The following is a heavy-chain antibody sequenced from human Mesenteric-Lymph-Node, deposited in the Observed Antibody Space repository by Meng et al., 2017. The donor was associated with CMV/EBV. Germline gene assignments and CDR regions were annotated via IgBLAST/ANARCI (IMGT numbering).Heavy chain of an antibody. J-gene: IGHJ6*02. CDR2: INDDANTK. V-gene: IGHV3-48*03. CDR3: ARGVVQMGPDV. Sequence: GGSLRLSCAASGFTFSSYEMNWVRQAPGKGLEWISYINDDANTKYYADSVKGRFTISRDNAKNSLYLQMNSLRAEDTAVYYCARGVVQMGPDVWGQGTTVTVSS. CDR1: GFTFSSYE. D-gene: IGHD1-1*01.